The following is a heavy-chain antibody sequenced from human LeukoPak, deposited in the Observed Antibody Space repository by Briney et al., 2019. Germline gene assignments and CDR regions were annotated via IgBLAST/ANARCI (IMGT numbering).Heavy chain of an antibody. CDR1: GGSISGYY. V-gene: IGHV4-59*01. D-gene: IGHD3-9*01. Sequence: PSETLSLTCTVSGGSISGYYWSWIRQPPGKGLGWIGYIHHSGSTNYNPSLKSRVTISVGTSKNQFSLKLSSVTAADTAVYYCAILRYFDEHYYYYDMDVWGQGTTVTVSS. J-gene: IGHJ6*02. CDR2: IHHSGST. CDR3: AILRYFDEHYYYYDMDV.